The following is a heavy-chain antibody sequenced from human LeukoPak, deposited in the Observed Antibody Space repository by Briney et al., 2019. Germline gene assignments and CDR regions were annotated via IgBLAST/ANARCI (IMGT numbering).Heavy chain of an antibody. J-gene: IGHJ4*02. Sequence: PGGSLRLSCAASGFTFSNYAMSWVRQAPGKGLEWVSSISSSGAYIYYADLVEGRFTISRDNGKNSLYLQMNSLRAEDTAVYYCARGVGNYRYYFDFWGQGTLVTVSS. D-gene: IGHD3-22*01. V-gene: IGHV3-21*01. CDR3: ARGVGNYRYYFDF. CDR2: ISSSGAYI. CDR1: GFTFSNYA.